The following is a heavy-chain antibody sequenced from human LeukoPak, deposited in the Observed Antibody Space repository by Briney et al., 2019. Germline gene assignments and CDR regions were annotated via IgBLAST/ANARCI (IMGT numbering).Heavy chain of an antibody. V-gene: IGHV4-38-2*02. CDR1: GYSISSGYY. Sequence: SETLSLTCTVSGYSISSGYYWGWIRQPPGKGLEWIGSIYHSGSTYYNPSLKSRVTISVDTSKNQFSLKLSSVTAADTAVYYCARAPVRYFDWLFPSGYFDYWGQGTLVTVSS. D-gene: IGHD3-9*01. CDR2: IYHSGST. CDR3: ARAPVRYFDWLFPSGYFDY. J-gene: IGHJ4*02.